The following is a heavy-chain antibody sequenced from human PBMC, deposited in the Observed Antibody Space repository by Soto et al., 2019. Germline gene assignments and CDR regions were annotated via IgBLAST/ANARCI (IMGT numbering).Heavy chain of an antibody. D-gene: IGHD2-21*01. J-gene: IGHJ6*02. CDR1: GFTFSSYA. CDR2: ISYDGSNK. V-gene: IGHV3-30-3*01. Sequence: PGGSLRLSCAASGFTFSSYAMHWVRQAPGKGLEWVAVISYDGSNKYYADSVKGRFTISRDNSKNTLYLQMNSLRAEDTAVYYSAIEGRLISILYYHYYYCMVVSGQATTVSVSS. CDR3: AIEGRLISILYYHYYYCMVV.